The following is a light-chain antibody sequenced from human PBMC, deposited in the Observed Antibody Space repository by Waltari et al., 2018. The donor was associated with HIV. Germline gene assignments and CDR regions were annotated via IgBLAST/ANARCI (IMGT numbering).Light chain of an antibody. CDR1: SSDIGGYNF. Sequence: QSALTQPASVSGSPGQSVTISCTGTSSDIGGYNFVSWYRQHPGKAPQLLIFQVPHRPSGVSDRFSGSKSGNTASLTISGLQAEDEADYYCSSYRRDVTLAVFGGGTKVTVL. J-gene: IGLJ2*01. CDR2: QVP. V-gene: IGLV2-14*01. CDR3: SSYRRDVTLAV.